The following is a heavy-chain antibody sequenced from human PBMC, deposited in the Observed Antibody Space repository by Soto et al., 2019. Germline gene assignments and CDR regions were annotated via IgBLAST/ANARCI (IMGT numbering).Heavy chain of an antibody. CDR1: GFKCSDYW. J-gene: IGHJ4*02. CDR2: IKHDTSEA. V-gene: IGHV3-7*03. CDR3: ARDGLLFSGPYRPSRFDY. Sequence: LGLSCAASGFKCSDYWMSWVRQAPGKGLEWVGNIKHDTSEAHYADSVKGRFTITRDNIKNFLFLQMNGLRSDDTASYYCARDGLLFSGPYRPSRFDYWGLGTLVTVPS. D-gene: IGHD3-16*02.